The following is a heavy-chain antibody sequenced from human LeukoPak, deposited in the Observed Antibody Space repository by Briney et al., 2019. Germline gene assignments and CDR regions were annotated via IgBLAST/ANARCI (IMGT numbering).Heavy chain of an antibody. Sequence: GGSLRLSCAASGFTFSSYSMNWVRQAPGKGLEWVSSISSSSSYIYYADSVKGRFTISRDNAKNSLYLQVNSLRAEDTAVYYCARDRSSKEGNYWGQGTLVTVSS. D-gene: IGHD3-10*01. CDR1: GFTFSSYS. CDR3: ARDRSSKEGNY. V-gene: IGHV3-21*01. J-gene: IGHJ4*02. CDR2: ISSSSSYI.